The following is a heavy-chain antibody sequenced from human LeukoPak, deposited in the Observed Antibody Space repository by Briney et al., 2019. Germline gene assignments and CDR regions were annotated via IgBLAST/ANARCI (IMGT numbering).Heavy chain of an antibody. J-gene: IGHJ3*02. CDR3: ARGTMVRGVTMNDAFDI. CDR1: GGSISSGSYY. D-gene: IGHD3-10*01. Sequence: PSETLSLTCTVSGGSISSGSYYWSWIRQPAGKGLEWIGRIYTSGSTNYNPSLKSRVTMSVDTSKNQFSLKLSSVTAADTAVYYCARGTMVRGVTMNDAFDIWGQGTMVTVSS. V-gene: IGHV4-61*02. CDR2: IYTSGST.